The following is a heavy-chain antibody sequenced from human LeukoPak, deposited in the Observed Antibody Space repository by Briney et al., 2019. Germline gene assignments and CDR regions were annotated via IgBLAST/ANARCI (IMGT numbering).Heavy chain of an antibody. CDR3: ASGGSDDYYYYGMDV. CDR1: GFTFSGYA. V-gene: IGHV3-23*01. CDR2: ISGSGGST. Sequence: GGSLRLSCAASGFTFSGYAMSWVRQAPGKGLEWVSAISGSGGSTYYADSVKGRFTISRDNSKNTLYLQMNSLRAEDTAVYYCASGGSDDYYYYGMDVWGQGTTVTVSS. J-gene: IGHJ6*02. D-gene: IGHD2-15*01.